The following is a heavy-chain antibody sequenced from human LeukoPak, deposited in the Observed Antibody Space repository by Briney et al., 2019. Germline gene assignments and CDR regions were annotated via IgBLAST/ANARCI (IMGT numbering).Heavy chain of an antibody. J-gene: IGHJ4*02. Sequence: PSETLSLTCTVSGGSISSSSYYWGWIRQPPGKGLEWIGSIYYSGSTYYNPSLKSRVTISVDTSKNQFSLKLSSVTAADTAVYYCARDRSYYDSSAPDYWGQGTLVTVSS. V-gene: IGHV4-39*07. CDR3: ARDRSYYDSSAPDY. CDR2: IYYSGST. CDR1: GGSISSSSYY. D-gene: IGHD3-22*01.